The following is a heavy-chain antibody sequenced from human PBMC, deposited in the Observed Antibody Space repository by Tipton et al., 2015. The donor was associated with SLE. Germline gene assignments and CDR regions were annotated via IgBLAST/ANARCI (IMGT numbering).Heavy chain of an antibody. J-gene: IGHJ3*02. CDR2: ISWNSGSI. Sequence: VQLVQSGVGLVQPGRSLRLSCAASGLTFDDYAMHWVRQAPGKGLEWVSGISWNSGSIGYADSVKGRFTISRDNAKNSLYLQMNSLRAEDMALYYCAKASLPGLYESKGAFDIWGQGTMVTVSS. CDR3: AKASLPGLYESKGAFDI. CDR1: GLTFDDYA. V-gene: IGHV3-9*03. D-gene: IGHD3-3*01.